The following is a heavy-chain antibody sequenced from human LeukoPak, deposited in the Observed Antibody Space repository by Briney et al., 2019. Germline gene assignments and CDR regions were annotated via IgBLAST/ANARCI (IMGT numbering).Heavy chain of an antibody. CDR1: GGSFSGYY. Sequence: SETLSLTCAVYGGSFSGYYWSWIRQPPGKGLEWIGEINHSGSTNYNPSLKSRVTISVDTSKDQFSLKLSSVTAADTAVYYCARGRPIFRRFDYWGQGTLVTVSS. CDR2: INHSGST. D-gene: IGHD3-9*01. CDR3: ARGRPIFRRFDY. V-gene: IGHV4-34*01. J-gene: IGHJ4*02.